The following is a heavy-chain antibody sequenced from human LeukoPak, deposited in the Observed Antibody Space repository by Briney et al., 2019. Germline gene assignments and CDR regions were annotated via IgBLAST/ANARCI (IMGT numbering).Heavy chain of an antibody. CDR3: ARESLDGGNWHY. CDR1: GFTFDDYA. Sequence: GGSLRLSCAASGFTFDDYAMHWVRQGPGKGLEWVSGISWNSGSIGYADSVKGRFTISRDNAKNSLYLQMNSLRAEDTAVYYCARESLDGGNWHYWGQGTLVTVSS. J-gene: IGHJ4*02. D-gene: IGHD4-23*01. V-gene: IGHV3-9*01. CDR2: ISWNSGSI.